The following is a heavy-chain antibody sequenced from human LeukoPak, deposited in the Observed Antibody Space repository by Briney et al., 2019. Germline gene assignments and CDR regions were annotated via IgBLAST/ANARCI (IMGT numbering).Heavy chain of an antibody. J-gene: IGHJ3*02. V-gene: IGHV3-21*01. D-gene: IGHD2-21*02. CDR2: ISSSSSYI. CDR1: GFTFSSYS. CDR3: ASLVETPKGYCGGDCYFDI. Sequence: GGSLRLSCAASGFTFSSYSMNWVRQAPGKGLEWVSSISSSSSYIYYADSVKGRFTISRDNAKNSLYLQMNSLRAEDTAVYYCASLVETPKGYCGGDCYFDIWGQGTMVTVSS.